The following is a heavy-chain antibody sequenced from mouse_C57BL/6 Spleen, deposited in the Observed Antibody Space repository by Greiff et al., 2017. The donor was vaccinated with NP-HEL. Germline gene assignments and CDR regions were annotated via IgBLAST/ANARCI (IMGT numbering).Heavy chain of an antibody. CDR2: INPNNGGT. D-gene: IGHD1-1*01. V-gene: IGHV1-26*01. CDR1: GYTFTDYY. J-gene: IGHJ1*03. CDR3: ARRPLYNYYGSSYWYFDV. Sequence: VQLQQSGPELVKPGASVKISCKASGYTFTDYYMNWVKQSHGKSLEWIGDINPNNGGTSYNQKFKGKATLTVDKSSSTAYMELRSLTSDDSAVYYCARRPLYNYYGSSYWYFDVWGTGTTVTVSS.